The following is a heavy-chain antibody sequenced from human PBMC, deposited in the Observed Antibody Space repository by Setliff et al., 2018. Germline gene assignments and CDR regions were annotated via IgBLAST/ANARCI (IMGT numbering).Heavy chain of an antibody. CDR3: ARMSGFLYMDV. CDR2: ISHLGIT. V-gene: IGHV4-59*08. J-gene: IGHJ6*03. D-gene: IGHD3-3*01. Sequence: PSETLSLTCSVSTASMTYYYWSWIRQPPGKGLEWIGYISHLGITSYNPSLKSRATLSIDASKKQFSLKLTSVTAADTAVYYCARMSGFLYMDVWGKGTTVTVSS. CDR1: TASMTYYY.